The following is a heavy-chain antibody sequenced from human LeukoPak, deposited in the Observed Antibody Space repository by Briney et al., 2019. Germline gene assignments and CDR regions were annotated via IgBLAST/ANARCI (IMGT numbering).Heavy chain of an antibody. CDR1: GFTFSSYS. V-gene: IGHV3-21*04. CDR3: AREITIFFFDP. D-gene: IGHD3-10*02. J-gene: IGHJ5*02. CDR2: ISSSSSYI. Sequence: GGSLRLSCAASGFTFSSYSMNWVRQAPGKGLEWVSSISSSSSYIYYADSVKGRFTISRDNAKNSLYLQMNSLRAEDTAVYYCAREITIFFFDPWGQGTLVTVSS.